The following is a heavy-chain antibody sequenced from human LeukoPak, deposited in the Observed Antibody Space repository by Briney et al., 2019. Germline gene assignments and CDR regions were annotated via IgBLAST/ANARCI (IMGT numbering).Heavy chain of an antibody. CDR3: ATEVINFDH. CDR1: GFTFSANA. Sequence: QPGGSLRLSCGASGFTFSANALSWVRQAPGKGLEWVSTIYDGGSNTNYADSVKGRFTISRDNSKNTLYLQMNSLRAEDTAVYYCATEVINFDHWGQGTLVTVSS. D-gene: IGHD3-16*02. J-gene: IGHJ4*02. V-gene: IGHV3-23*01. CDR2: IYDGGSNT.